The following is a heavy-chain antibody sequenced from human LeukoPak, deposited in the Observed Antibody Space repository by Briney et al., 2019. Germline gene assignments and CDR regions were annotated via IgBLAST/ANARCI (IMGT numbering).Heavy chain of an antibody. CDR2: IIPILGIA. J-gene: IGHJ4*02. CDR1: GGTFSSYA. D-gene: IGHD3-9*01. CDR3: ARDRGVRYFDWLGPAPPDY. Sequence: ASVKVSCKASGGTFSSYAISWVRQAPGQGLEWMGRIIPILGIANYAQKFQGRVTITPDKSTSTAYMELSSLRSEDTAVYYCARDRGVRYFDWLGPAPPDYWGQGTLVTVSS. V-gene: IGHV1-69*04.